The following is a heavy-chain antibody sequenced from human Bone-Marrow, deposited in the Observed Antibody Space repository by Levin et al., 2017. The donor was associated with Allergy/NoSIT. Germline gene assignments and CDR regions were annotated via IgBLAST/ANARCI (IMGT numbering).Heavy chain of an antibody. CDR2: ISPATSTV. CDR3: ATYLRDYYYFGS. CDR1: GFTFSDYY. Sequence: GGSLRLSCAASGFTFSDYYMSWVRQAPGKGLEWLSYISPATSTVVYADSMKGRFTISRDNAMNLLFLQISSLRDEDTAVYYCATYLRDYYYFGSWGQGTFVTVS. J-gene: IGHJ4*02. D-gene: IGHD4-17*01. V-gene: IGHV3-11*01.